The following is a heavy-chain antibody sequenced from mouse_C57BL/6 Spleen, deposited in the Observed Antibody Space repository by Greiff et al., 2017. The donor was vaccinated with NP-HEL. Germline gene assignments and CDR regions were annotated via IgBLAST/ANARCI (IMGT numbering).Heavy chain of an antibody. Sequence: VQLQQPGAELVRPGTSVKLSCKASGYTFTSYWMHWVKQRPGQGLEWIGVIDPSDSYTNYNQKFKGKATLTVDTSSSTAYMQLSSLTSEDSAVFYCARGDGPWFAYWGQGTLVTVSA. CDR1: GYTFTSYW. V-gene: IGHV1-59*01. CDR3: ARGDGPWFAY. D-gene: IGHD3-1*01. CDR2: IDPSDSYT. J-gene: IGHJ3*01.